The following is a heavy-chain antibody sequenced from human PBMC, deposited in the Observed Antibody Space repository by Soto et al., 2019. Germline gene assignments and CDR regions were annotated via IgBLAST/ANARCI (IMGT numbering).Heavy chain of an antibody. CDR3: ARFIAAAGLDYYYGMDV. D-gene: IGHD6-13*01. CDR1: GFTFSSYG. J-gene: IGHJ6*02. CDR2: IWYDGSNK. Sequence: VGSLRLSCAASGFTFSSYGMHWVRQAPGKGLEWVAVIWYDGSNKYYADSVKGRFTISRDNSKNTLYLQMNSLRAEDTAVYYCARFIAAAGLDYYYGMDVWGQGTTVTVSS. V-gene: IGHV3-33*01.